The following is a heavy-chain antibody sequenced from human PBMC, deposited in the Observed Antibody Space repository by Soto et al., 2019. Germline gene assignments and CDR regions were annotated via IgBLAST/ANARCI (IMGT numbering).Heavy chain of an antibody. CDR1: GGTFSSYA. CDR3: ARDKADTAMLRYFDY. CDR2: IIPIFGTA. Sequence: SVKVSCKASGGTFSSYAISWVRQAPGQGLEWMGGIIPIFGTANYAQKFQGRVTITADESTSTAYMELSSLRSEDTAVYYCARDKADTAMLRYFDYWGPGTLVTVAS. V-gene: IGHV1-69*13. J-gene: IGHJ4*02. D-gene: IGHD5-18*01.